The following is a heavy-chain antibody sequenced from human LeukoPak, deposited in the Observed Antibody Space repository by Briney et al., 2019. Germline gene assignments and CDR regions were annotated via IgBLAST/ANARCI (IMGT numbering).Heavy chain of an antibody. V-gene: IGHV1-46*01. D-gene: IGHD1-26*01. J-gene: IGHJ5*02. Sequence: ASVKVSCKASGYTFTNNYMHWVRQAPGQGLEWMGIINPSGDNTWYAQKFQGRVTMTRDMAASTDYVEVSSLKSEDTAVYYCARDNSQGDSAWWFDPWGQGTLVTVSS. CDR3: ARDNSQGDSAWWFDP. CDR2: INPSGDNT. CDR1: GYTFTNNY.